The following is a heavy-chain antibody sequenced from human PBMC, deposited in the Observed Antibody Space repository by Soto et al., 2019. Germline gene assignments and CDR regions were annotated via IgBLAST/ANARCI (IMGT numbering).Heavy chain of an antibody. CDR3: AKVDNYVTPTQQDA. Sequence: VQLVQSGDEVRKPGSSVKVSCKASGYIFVNYGIAWVRQARGQGLEWMGWISPYSGNTHYASKVQGRLTMNTDTSTRTAYMELGSLTSDETAMYYCAKVDNYVTPTQQDAGGQGTTVTVSS. CDR1: GYIFVNYG. J-gene: IGHJ6*02. V-gene: IGHV1-18*01. CDR2: ISPYSGNT. D-gene: IGHD3-16*01.